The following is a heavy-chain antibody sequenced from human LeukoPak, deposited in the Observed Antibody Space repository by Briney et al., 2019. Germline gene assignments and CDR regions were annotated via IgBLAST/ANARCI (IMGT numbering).Heavy chain of an antibody. V-gene: IGHV1-2*02. CDR1: GYSFTNYG. D-gene: IGHD1-26*01. CDR3: ARGYRGSRTFDY. Sequence: ASVKVSCKTSGYSFTNYGISWVRQAPGQGLEWMGWINPNSGGTNYAQKFQGRVTMTRDTSISTAYMELSRLRSDDTAVYYCARGYRGSRTFDYWGQGTLVTVSS. J-gene: IGHJ4*02. CDR2: INPNSGGT.